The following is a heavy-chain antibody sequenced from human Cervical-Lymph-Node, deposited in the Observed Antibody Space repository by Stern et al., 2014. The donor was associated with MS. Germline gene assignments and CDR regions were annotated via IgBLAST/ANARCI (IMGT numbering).Heavy chain of an antibody. CDR1: GGSFSTFA. Sequence: QVQLVQSGAEVKKPGSSGKVSCKASGGSFSTFAITWGLQAPGQGLEWMAGITPLFGTTNFAHKFQGRVTLTADTSTNTVYMELSSLRSDDTAVYYCARDPAVLIQGSYYGMDVWGQGTTVIVS. CDR3: ARDPAVLIQGSYYGMDV. V-gene: IGHV1-69*06. J-gene: IGHJ6*02. D-gene: IGHD2-21*01. CDR2: ITPLFGTT.